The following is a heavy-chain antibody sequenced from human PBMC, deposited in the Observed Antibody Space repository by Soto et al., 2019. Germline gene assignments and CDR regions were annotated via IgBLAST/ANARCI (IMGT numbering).Heavy chain of an antibody. CDR1: GYTFITYG. CDR3: ARDRSVVGSGASIAVAGDYYYYGMDV. D-gene: IGHD6-19*01. CDR2: INPNSGGT. Sequence: ASVKVSCKASGYTFITYGISWVRQAPGQGLEWMGWINPNSGGTNYAQKFQGWVTMTRDTSISTAYMELSRLRSDDTAVYYCARDRSVVGSGASIAVAGDYYYYGMDVWGQGTTVTVSS. J-gene: IGHJ6*02. V-gene: IGHV1-2*04.